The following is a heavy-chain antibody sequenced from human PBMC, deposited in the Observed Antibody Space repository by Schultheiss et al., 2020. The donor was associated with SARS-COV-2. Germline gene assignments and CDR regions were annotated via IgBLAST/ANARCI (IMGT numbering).Heavy chain of an antibody. CDR2: ISGSGGST. CDR1: EFAFSSYA. Sequence: GESLKISCAASEFAFSSYAMSWVRQAPGKGLELVSAISGSGGSTYYADSVKGRFTISRDNSKNTLYLQMNSLRPEDTAIYYCARDLPPHDYWGQGTLVTVSS. CDR3: ARDLPPHDY. J-gene: IGHJ4*02. V-gene: IGHV3-23*01.